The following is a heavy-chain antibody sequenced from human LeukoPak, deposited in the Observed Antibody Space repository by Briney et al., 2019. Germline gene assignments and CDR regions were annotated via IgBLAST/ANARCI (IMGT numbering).Heavy chain of an antibody. J-gene: IGHJ3*02. CDR1: GFTFSSYA. Sequence: GGSLRLSCAASGFTFSSYAMSWVRQAPGKGLEWVSAISGSGGSTYYADSVKGRFTISRDNSKNTLYLQMNSLRAEDTAVYYCAKGWHSSSWYSDDAFDIWGQGTMVTVSS. CDR2: ISGSGGST. D-gene: IGHD6-13*01. CDR3: AKGWHSSSWYSDDAFDI. V-gene: IGHV3-23*01.